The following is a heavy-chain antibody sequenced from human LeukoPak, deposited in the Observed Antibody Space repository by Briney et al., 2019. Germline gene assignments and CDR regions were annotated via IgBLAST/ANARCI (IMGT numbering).Heavy chain of an antibody. Sequence: ASVTVSCKTSGYTFTGYYLHWVRQAPGQGLEWMGWINPNSGDTTYTQKFQGRVTMTGDTSISTAYMELSRLMSDDTAVYYCARIGLKSSGYYRLDYWGQGTLVTVSS. CDR1: GYTFTGYY. V-gene: IGHV1-2*02. CDR2: INPNSGDT. J-gene: IGHJ4*02. CDR3: ARIGLKSSGYYRLDY. D-gene: IGHD3-22*01.